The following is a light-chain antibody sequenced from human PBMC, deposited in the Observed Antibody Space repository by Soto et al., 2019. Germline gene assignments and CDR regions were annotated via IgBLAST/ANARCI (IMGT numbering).Light chain of an antibody. Sequence: QSALTQPASVSGSPGQSITISCTGTSSDVGGYNYVSWYQQHPGKAPKLMIYEVSNRPSGVSNRFSGSKSGNTASLTISGLQAEDEADYYCSLYTSSNTYVFGTGTKVTVL. J-gene: IGLJ1*01. CDR1: SSDVGGYNY. CDR2: EVS. CDR3: SLYTSSNTYV. V-gene: IGLV2-14*01.